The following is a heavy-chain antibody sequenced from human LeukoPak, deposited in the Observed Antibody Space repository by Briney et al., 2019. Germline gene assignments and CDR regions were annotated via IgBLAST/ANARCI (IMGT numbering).Heavy chain of an antibody. D-gene: IGHD3-10*01. J-gene: IGHJ4*02. V-gene: IGHV1-46*01. Sequence: ASVKVSCKASGYTFTIYYMHWVRQAPGQGLEWMGIINPSGGSTSYAQKFQGRVTMTRDMSTSTVYMELSSLRSEDTAVYYCARGNGSGSYYNAYFDYWGQGTLVTVSS. CDR2: INPSGGST. CDR3: ARGNGSGSYYNAYFDY. CDR1: GYTFTIYY.